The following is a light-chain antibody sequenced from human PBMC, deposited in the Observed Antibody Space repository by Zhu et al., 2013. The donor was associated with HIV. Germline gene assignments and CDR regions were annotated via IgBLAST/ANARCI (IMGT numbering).Light chain of an antibody. CDR1: SSNIGNNY. Sequence: QSALTQPPSASGTPGQRVTISCSGSSSNIGNNYVYWYQQLPGTAPKLLIYGNINRPSGVPDRFSGSRSGTSASLAITGLQAEDEADYYCCSYVTGEVSVVFGGGTKLTVL. CDR2: GNI. V-gene: IGLV1-47*02. J-gene: IGLJ2*01. CDR3: CSYVTGEVSVV.